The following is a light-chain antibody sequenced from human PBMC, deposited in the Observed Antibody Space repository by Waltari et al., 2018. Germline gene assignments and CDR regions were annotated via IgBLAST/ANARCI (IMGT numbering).Light chain of an antibody. V-gene: IGKV3-20*01. CDR3: QQYGNSPPWT. CDR1: QSVSSGY. J-gene: IGKJ1*01. CDR2: GAS. Sequence: TVLTQSPGTLSLSPGESATLSCRASQSVSSGYLAWYQQKVGQAPRLLMYGASTRATGIPDRFSGSGSGTDFTLTISRLEPEDSAVYYCQQYGNSPPWTFGQGTKVQIK.